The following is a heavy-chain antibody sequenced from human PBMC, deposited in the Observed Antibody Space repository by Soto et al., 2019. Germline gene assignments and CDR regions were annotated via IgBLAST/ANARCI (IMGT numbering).Heavy chain of an antibody. CDR1: GGSISSGGYS. CDR3: ASAGGLGAVAADY. V-gene: IGHV4-30-2*01. J-gene: IGHJ4*02. Sequence: QLQLQESGSGLVKPSQTLSLTCAVSGGSISSGGYSWSWIRQPPGKGLQWIGYIYHGGSTYYTTSLKSRVTISVDRSKNQFSLKLSSVTAADTAVYYCASAGGLGAVAADYWGQGTLVTVSS. CDR2: IYHGGST. D-gene: IGHD6-19*01.